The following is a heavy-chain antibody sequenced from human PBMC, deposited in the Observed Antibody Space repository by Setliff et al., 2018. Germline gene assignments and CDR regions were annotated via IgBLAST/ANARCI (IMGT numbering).Heavy chain of an antibody. D-gene: IGHD3-16*01. CDR2: ISAYNGKT. Sequence: ASVKVSCKASGYTLSNSILSWVRQAPGQGLEWMGWISAYNGKTYFAQKFQDRITLTTDTSTNTGYLELRGLRSDDTAVYYCARELRSPYWRLDSWGQGTQVTVSS. CDR1: GYTLSNSI. V-gene: IGHV1-18*01. CDR3: ARELRSPYWRLDS. J-gene: IGHJ5*01.